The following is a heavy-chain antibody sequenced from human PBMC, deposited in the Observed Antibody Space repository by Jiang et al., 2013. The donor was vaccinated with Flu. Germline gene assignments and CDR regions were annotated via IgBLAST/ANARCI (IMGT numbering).Heavy chain of an antibody. V-gene: IGHV1-69*04. J-gene: IGHJ6*02. CDR2: SIPIFGMA. CDR3: ATDRTKSGYDLLVGGLDV. D-gene: IGHD5-12*01. CDR1: SYTFTNYG. Sequence: SGAEVKKPGASVKVSCKASSYTFTNYGISWVRQAPGQGLEWMGRSIPIFGMANYAQKFQGRVTITADKSTSTAYLELSSLKSEDTAVYYCATDRTKSGYDLLVGGLDVWGQGTTVTVSS.